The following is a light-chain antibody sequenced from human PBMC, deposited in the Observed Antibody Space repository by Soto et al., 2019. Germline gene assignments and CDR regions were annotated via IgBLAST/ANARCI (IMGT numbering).Light chain of an antibody. CDR3: QHYYSTPQA. V-gene: IGKV3-20*01. CDR1: QSISNTF. J-gene: IGKJ1*01. Sequence: DIGLTQSPATLSSSPGERATLSCRASQSISNTFLAWYQQKSGQAPRLLIYDASIRATGIPDRVSGSGSGTDFTLTISRLEPEDFAVYYCQHYYSTPQAFGQGTKVEIK. CDR2: DAS.